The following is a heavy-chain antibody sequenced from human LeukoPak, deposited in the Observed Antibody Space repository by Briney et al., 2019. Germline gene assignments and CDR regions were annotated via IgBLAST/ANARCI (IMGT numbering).Heavy chain of an antibody. CDR1: GGSISRGSYY. Sequence: PSQTLSLTCVVSGGSISRGSYYWSWIRQPPGKGLEWIGYIYYSGSTNYNPSLKSRVTISVDTSKNQFSLKLSSVTAADTAVYYCAGRGYSYGYRYYYYGMDVWGQGTTVTVSS. D-gene: IGHD5-18*01. V-gene: IGHV4-61*01. CDR2: IYYSGST. J-gene: IGHJ6*02. CDR3: AGRGYSYGYRYYYYGMDV.